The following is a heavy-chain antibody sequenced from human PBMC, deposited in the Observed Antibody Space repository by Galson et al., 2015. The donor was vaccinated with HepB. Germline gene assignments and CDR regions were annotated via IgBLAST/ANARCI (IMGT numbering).Heavy chain of an antibody. D-gene: IGHD3-10*01. V-gene: IGHV2-70*11. CDR1: GFSLTTSGMC. CDR3: ARIRAVRGVTYPSDP. Sequence: PALVKPTQTLTLPCTLSGFSLTTSGMCVTWIRQPPGKALEWLARIDWDDDKYYSTSPKTRLTISKDTSRNQVVLTMTNMDPVDTATYYCARIRAVRGVTYPSDPWGQGTLVTVSS. J-gene: IGHJ5*02. CDR2: IDWDDDK.